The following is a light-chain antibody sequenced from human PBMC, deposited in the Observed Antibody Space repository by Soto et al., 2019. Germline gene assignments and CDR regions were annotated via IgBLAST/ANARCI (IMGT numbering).Light chain of an antibody. V-gene: IGKV3-15*01. CDR1: QSVSSN. Sequence: EIVMTQSPATLSVSPGERATLSCRASQSVSSNLAWYQQKPGQAPRLLIYRPSTRATGIPARFSGSGSGTESTLTISGLQSQDSAVYYCQQYNNWPRTFGQGTKVDIK. J-gene: IGKJ1*01. CDR3: QQYNNWPRT. CDR2: RPS.